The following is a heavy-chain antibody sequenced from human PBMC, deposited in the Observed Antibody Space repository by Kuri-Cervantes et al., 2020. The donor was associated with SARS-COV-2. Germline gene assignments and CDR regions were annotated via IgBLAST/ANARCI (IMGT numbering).Heavy chain of an antibody. CDR3: ARGGTYYDFWSGYYNYYYGMDV. CDR1: GFTFSSYN. Sequence: GESLKISCAASGFTFSSYNMNWLRQAPGKGLEWVSSISRSGGKIYYADSVKGRFTISRDNAKNSLYLQMNSLRAEDAAVYYCARGGTYYDFWSGYYNYYYGMDVWGQGTTVTVSS. J-gene: IGHJ6*02. V-gene: IGHV3-21*01. D-gene: IGHD3-3*01. CDR2: ISRSGGKI.